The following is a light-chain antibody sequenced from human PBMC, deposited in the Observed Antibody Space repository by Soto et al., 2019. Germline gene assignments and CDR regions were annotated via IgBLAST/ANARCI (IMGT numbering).Light chain of an antibody. CDR2: KAS. CDR1: QSISSW. V-gene: IGKV1-5*03. J-gene: IGKJ1*01. Sequence: DIQMTQSPSTLSASVGDRVTITCRASQSISSWLAWYQQIPGKAPKLLIYKASSLQSGVPSRFSGSGSETEFTLTITGLQPDDFATYYCHQYSRFRRTFGQGTKVENK. CDR3: HQYSRFRRT.